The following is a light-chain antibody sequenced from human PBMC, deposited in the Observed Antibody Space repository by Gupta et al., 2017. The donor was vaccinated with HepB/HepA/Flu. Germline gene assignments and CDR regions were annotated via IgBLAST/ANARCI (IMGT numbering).Light chain of an antibody. V-gene: IGKV1-39*01. CDR3: QQSNSTPVS. Sequence: DVHMTEAPSSLSASVGDRVTITCRASQSISSYLNWYQQKPGKAPKLLIYAASSLQSGVPSRFSGSGSGTAFTLTISRLQPEDFATYSCQQSNSTPVSFGQRTRLEIK. J-gene: IGKJ5*01. CDR2: AAS. CDR1: QSISSY.